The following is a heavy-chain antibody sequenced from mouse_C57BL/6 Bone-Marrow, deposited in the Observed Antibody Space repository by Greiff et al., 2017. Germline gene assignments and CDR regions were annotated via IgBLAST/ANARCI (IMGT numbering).Heavy chain of an antibody. D-gene: IGHD1-1*01. CDR2: IWSGGST. CDR1: GFSLTSYG. V-gene: IGHV2-2*01. CDR3: ARKGGDYYGSSWFAY. Sequence: VQLKESGPGLVQPSQSLSITCTVSGFSLTSYGVHWVRQSPGKGLEWLGVIWSGGSTVYNAAFISSLSISKVNSKSQVFFKMNSLQADDTAIYYCARKGGDYYGSSWFAYWGQGTLVTVSA. J-gene: IGHJ3*01.